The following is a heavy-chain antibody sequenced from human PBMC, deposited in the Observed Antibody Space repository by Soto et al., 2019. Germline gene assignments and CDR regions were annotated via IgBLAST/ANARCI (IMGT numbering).Heavy chain of an antibody. Sequence: EVQLVDSGGGLVQPGRSLRLSCTGSGFTFGDYAMSWVRRAPGKGLEWVGFIRSKAYGGTTEWAASVRGRFTYSRDDSKRLAYLRMDSLKTEDTGVYWCTGGTRAYGMDVWGQGTTVTFSS. CDR3: TGGTRAYGMDV. D-gene: IGHD2-8*02. J-gene: IGHJ6*02. CDR2: IRSKAYGGTT. CDR1: GFTFGDYA. V-gene: IGHV3-49*04.